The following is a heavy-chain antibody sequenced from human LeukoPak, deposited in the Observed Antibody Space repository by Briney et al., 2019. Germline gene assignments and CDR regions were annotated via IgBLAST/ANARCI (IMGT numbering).Heavy chain of an antibody. CDR3: AKGFSGSYSIFDC. V-gene: IGHV3-23*01. CDR1: GFTFSSYA. J-gene: IGHJ4*02. Sequence: PGGSLRLSCAASGFTFSSYAMSWVRQAPGKGLEWVSGIRGSGGSTYYADSVKGRFTISRDSSKNTLYLQMNSLKAEDTAIYYCAKGFSGSYSIFDCWGQGTLVTVSS. D-gene: IGHD1-26*01. CDR2: IRGSGGST.